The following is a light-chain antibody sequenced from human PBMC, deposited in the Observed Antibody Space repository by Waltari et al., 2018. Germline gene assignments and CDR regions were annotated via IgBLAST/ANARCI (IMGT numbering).Light chain of an antibody. CDR3: QSYDSSLWGVV. CDR2: NVS. J-gene: IGLJ2*01. V-gene: IGLV2-14*01. CDR1: SSDIGGFDC. Sequence: QSALTQPASVSGSPGQSITISCTGTSSDIGGFDCVSWYQQHPGKVPRLVCHNVSQRPSGVSNRFSGSKSGNTASLTISGLQAEDEADYYCQSYDSSLWGVVFGGGTKLTVL.